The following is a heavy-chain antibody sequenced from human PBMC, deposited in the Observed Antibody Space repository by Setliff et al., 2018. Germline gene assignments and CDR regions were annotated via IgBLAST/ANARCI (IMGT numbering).Heavy chain of an antibody. Sequence: SETLSLTCAVYGGSFSGYYWSWIRQPPGKGLEWIGEINHSGSTNYNPSLKSRVTISVDTSKNQFSLKLGSVTAADTAVYYCARAYSYYYYMDVWGKGTTVTVSS. CDR1: GGSFSGYY. CDR3: ARAYSYYYYMDV. V-gene: IGHV4-34*01. D-gene: IGHD4-4*01. CDR2: INHSGST. J-gene: IGHJ6*03.